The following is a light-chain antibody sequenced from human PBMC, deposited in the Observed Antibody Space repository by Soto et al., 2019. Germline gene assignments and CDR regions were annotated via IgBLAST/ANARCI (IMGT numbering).Light chain of an antibody. J-gene: IGKJ5*01. V-gene: IGKV2-30*02. CDR1: QSLVHSDGIAY. CDR2: KVS. CDR3: MQGTHWPIT. Sequence: DVVMTQSPLSLPVTLGQPASISCRSNQSLVHSDGIAYFSWFQQRPGRSPRRPIYKVSNRDSGVPARFRGSGSGTDFALKISRVEAEDVGVYYCMQGTHWPITFGQGTRLEIK.